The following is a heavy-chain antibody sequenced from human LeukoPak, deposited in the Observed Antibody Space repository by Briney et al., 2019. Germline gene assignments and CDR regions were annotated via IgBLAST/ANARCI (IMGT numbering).Heavy chain of an antibody. CDR3: ARGPPDYYDSSGYYRPYYYYGMDV. D-gene: IGHD3-22*01. CDR2: ISYDGSNK. V-gene: IGHV3-30-3*01. CDR1: GFTFSSYG. J-gene: IGHJ6*02. Sequence: PGRSLRLSCAASGFTFSSYGMHWVRQAPGKGLEWVAVISYDGSNKYYADSVKGRFTISRDNSKNTLYLQMNSLRAEDTAVYYCARGPPDYYDSSGYYRPYYYYGMDVWGQGTTVTVSS.